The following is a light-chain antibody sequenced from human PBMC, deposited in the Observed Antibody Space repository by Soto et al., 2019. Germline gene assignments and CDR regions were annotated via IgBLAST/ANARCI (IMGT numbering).Light chain of an antibody. CDR1: QDISNY. Sequence: DIQMTQSPSSLSASVGDRVTITCQASQDISNYLNWYQQKPGKAPKLLIYDASNLETGVPSRFSGSGSGTDFTYPIRSLQPEDIATYYCQQYDNLPPYTFGQGTKLEIK. CDR3: QQYDNLPPYT. J-gene: IGKJ2*01. CDR2: DAS. V-gene: IGKV1-33*01.